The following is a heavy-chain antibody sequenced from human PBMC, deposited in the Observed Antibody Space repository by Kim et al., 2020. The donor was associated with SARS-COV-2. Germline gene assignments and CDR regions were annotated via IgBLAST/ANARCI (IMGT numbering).Heavy chain of an antibody. CDR3: AILVVPAAMHYYYGMDV. J-gene: IGHJ6*02. Sequence: LKSRVTISVHTSKNQFSLKLSSVTAADTAVYYCAILVVPAAMHYYYGMDVWGQGTTVTVSS. D-gene: IGHD2-2*01. V-gene: IGHV4-34*01.